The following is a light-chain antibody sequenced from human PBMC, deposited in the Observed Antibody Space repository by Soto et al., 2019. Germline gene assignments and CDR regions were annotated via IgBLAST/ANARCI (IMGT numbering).Light chain of an antibody. CDR3: QQYHNWPPLT. Sequence: EIVLTQSPVTLSLSPGERATLSCRASQSVSSYLAWYQQKPGQAPRLLIYDASNRATGIPARFSGSGSGTDFTLTVSSLEPEDFAVYYCQQYHNWPPLTFGGGTKVDIK. J-gene: IGKJ4*01. V-gene: IGKV3-11*01. CDR2: DAS. CDR1: QSVSSY.